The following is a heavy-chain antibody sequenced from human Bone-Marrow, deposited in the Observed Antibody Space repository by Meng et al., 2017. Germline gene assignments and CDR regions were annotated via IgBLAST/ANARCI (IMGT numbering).Heavy chain of an antibody. CDR2: IYTSGST. J-gene: IGHJ3*02. D-gene: IGHD5-24*01. CDR1: GGSISSYY. CDR3: ARDQRSLGWLQRKGAFDI. Sequence: SETLSLTCTLPGGSISSYYWSWIRQPAGKGLEGIGRIYTSGSTNYNPSLKSRVTMSVDTSKNQFSLKLSSVTAADTAVYYCARDQRSLGWLQRKGAFDIWGQGTMVTVSS. V-gene: IGHV4-4*07.